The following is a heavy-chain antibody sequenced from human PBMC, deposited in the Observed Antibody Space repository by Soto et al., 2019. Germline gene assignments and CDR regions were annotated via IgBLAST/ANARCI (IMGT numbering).Heavy chain of an antibody. V-gene: IGHV4-4*07. CDR3: ARDIRGVGSGSSDY. CDR1: GGSISSYY. J-gene: IGHJ4*02. CDR2: IYTSGST. Sequence: QVQLQESGPGLVKPSETLPLTCTVSGGSISSYYWSWIRQPAGKGLEWIGRIYTSGSTNYNPSLKSRVTMSVDTSKNQFSLKLSSVTAADTAVYYCARDIRGVGSGSSDYWGQGTLVTVSS. D-gene: IGHD3-10*01.